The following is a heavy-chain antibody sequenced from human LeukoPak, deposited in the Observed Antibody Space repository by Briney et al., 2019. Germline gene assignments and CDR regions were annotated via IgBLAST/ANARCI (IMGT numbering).Heavy chain of an antibody. V-gene: IGHV3-23*01. Sequence: GGSLRLSCVVSGFTFSDYAMGWVRQAPGKGLEWVSTISGSGGRSYSEDPVKGRFTISRDNSRNTLYLQMNSLRVEDTAIYYCAKGGPQFFDYWGQGTLVTVSS. CDR2: ISGSGGRS. J-gene: IGHJ4*02. CDR3: AKGGPQFFDY. D-gene: IGHD5-24*01. CDR1: GFTFSDYA.